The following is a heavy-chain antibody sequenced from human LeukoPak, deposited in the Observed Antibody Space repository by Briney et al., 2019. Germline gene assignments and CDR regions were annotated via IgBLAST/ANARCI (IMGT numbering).Heavy chain of an antibody. D-gene: IGHD4-17*01. V-gene: IGHV4-59*08. CDR1: GGSISSYY. Sequence: SETLSLTCTVSGGSISSYYWSWIRQPPGKGLEWIGYIYYSGSTNYNPSLESRVTISVDTSKNQFSLKLSSVTAADTAVYYCARSSHGDLADYWGQGTLVTVSS. CDR3: ARSSHGDLADY. J-gene: IGHJ4*02. CDR2: IYYSGST.